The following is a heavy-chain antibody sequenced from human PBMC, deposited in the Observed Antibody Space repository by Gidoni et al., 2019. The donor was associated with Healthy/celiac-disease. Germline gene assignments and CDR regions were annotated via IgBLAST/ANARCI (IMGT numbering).Heavy chain of an antibody. CDR2: INSDGSST. V-gene: IGHV3-74*01. J-gene: IGHJ4*02. CDR3: ARPPVHYGDYDGIDY. Sequence: LVWVSRINSDGSSTSYADSVKGRFTISRDNAKNTLYLQMNSLRAEDTAVYYCARPPVHYGDYDGIDYWGQGTLVTVSS. D-gene: IGHD4-17*01.